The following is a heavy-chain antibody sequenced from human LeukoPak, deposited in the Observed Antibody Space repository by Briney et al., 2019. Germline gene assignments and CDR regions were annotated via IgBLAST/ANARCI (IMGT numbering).Heavy chain of an antibody. V-gene: IGHV1-69*04. J-gene: IGHJ4*02. Sequence: SVKVSCKASGVTFSSYAISWVRQAPGQGLEWMGRIIPILGIANYAQKFQGRVTITADKSTSTAYMELSSLRSEDTDVYYCARVAVVVVAATHFFDYWGQGTLVTVSS. CDR1: GVTFSSYA. D-gene: IGHD2-15*01. CDR3: ARVAVVVVAATHFFDY. CDR2: IIPILGIA.